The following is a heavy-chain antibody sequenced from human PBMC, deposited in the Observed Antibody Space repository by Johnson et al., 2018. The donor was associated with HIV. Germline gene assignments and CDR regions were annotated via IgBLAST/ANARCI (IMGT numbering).Heavy chain of an antibody. Sequence: QVQLVESGGGLVKPGGSLRLSCAASGFSFNDYYMSWIRQAPGKGLEWVSYISSSGSTIYYADSVKGRFSTSRDNAKNTLYLQMNSLKTEDTAVYYCTTEGVRDGYNLAFDIWGQGTMVTVSS. CDR3: TTEGVRDGYNLAFDI. CDR2: ISSSGSTI. J-gene: IGHJ3*02. CDR1: GFSFNDYY. V-gene: IGHV3-11*01. D-gene: IGHD5-24*01.